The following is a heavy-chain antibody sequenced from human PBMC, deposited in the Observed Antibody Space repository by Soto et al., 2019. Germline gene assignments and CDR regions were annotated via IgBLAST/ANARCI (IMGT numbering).Heavy chain of an antibody. CDR3: ARALREELPISYFDS. J-gene: IGHJ4*02. CDR1: GFSLSKARMG. Sequence: QVTLKESGPVLVKPTETLTLTCTVSGFSLSKARMGVSWIRQPPGKALEWLAHIFWNDERSYNTSLKSRLTISRDTSKSQVVLTMTNGDLVDTGTYFCARALREELPISYFDSWGQGTLVTVSS. CDR2: IFWNDER. D-gene: IGHD1-7*01. V-gene: IGHV2-26*01.